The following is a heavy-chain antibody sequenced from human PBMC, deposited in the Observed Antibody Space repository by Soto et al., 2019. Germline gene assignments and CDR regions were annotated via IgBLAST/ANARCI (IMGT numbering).Heavy chain of an antibody. J-gene: IGHJ5*02. Sequence: ESGGGVVQPGRSLRLSCAASGFTFSSYGMHWVRQAPGKGLEWVAVIWYDGSNKYYADSVKGRFTISRDNSKNTLYLQMNSLRAEDTAVYYCARAKGGIFGVAIWKPHNWFDPWGQGTLVTFSS. CDR2: IWYDGSNK. CDR3: ARAKGGIFGVAIWKPHNWFDP. V-gene: IGHV3-33*01. CDR1: GFTFSSYG. D-gene: IGHD3-3*01.